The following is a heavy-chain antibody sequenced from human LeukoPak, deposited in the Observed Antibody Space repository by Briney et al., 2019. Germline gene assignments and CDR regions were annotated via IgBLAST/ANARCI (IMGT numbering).Heavy chain of an antibody. CDR3: ARDISASSGYPDY. Sequence: GGSLRLSCAASGFTFSSYSMNWVRQAPGKGLEWVSSISSSSSYIYYADSVKGRFTISRDNAKNSLYLQMNSVRAEDTAVYYCARDISASSGYPDYWGQGTLVTVSS. CDR1: GFTFSSYS. V-gene: IGHV3-21*01. CDR2: ISSSSSYI. D-gene: IGHD3-22*01. J-gene: IGHJ4*02.